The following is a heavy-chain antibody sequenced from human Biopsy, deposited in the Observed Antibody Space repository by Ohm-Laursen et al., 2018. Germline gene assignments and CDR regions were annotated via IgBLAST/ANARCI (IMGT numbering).Heavy chain of an antibody. CDR2: ISSSSDNI. Sequence: SLRLSCAAPGFTLSSYSMNWVRQTPGKGLEWVSTISSSSDNIYYVDSVKGRFTISRDSAKNSLYLQMNSLRAEDTAVYYCARSRGSSGIATIYYYGMDVWGQGTTVTVSS. CDR3: ARSRGSSGIATIYYYGMDV. CDR1: GFTLSSYS. D-gene: IGHD3-10*01. V-gene: IGHV3-21*01. J-gene: IGHJ6*02.